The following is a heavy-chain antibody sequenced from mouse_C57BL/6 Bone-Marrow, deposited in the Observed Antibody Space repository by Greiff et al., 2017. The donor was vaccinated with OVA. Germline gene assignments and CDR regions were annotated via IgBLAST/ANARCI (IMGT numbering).Heavy chain of an antibody. CDR2: IYPRSGNT. D-gene: IGHD3-1*01. V-gene: IGHV1-81*01. CDR1: GYTFTSYG. J-gene: IGHJ2*01. CDR3: ARWGLLGDY. Sequence: QVQLQQSGAELARPGASVKLSCKASGYTFTSYGISWVKQRTGQGLEWIGEIYPRSGNTYYNEKFKGKAKLTADKSSSTAYMELRSLTSEDSAVYFCARWGLLGDYWGQGTTLTVSS.